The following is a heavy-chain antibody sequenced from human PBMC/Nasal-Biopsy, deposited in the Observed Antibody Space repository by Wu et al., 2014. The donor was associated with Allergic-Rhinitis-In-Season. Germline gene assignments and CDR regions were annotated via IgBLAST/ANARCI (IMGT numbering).Heavy chain of an antibody. CDR3: ASRPGGVDGTLRDRVFDI. V-gene: IGHV3-72*01. CDR1: GFTFGNYA. Sequence: LRLSCAGSGFTFGNYAMNWVRQAPGKGLEWVGRIRNRANSYTTDYAASVRGRFTISRDDSQNSLYLQMNSLKTEDTAVYYCASRPGGVDGTLRDRVFDIWGQGTMVTVSP. J-gene: IGHJ3*02. D-gene: IGHD2-8*02. CDR2: IRNRANSYTT.